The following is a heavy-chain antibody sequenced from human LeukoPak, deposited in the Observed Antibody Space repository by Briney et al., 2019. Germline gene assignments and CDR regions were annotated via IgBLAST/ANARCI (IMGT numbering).Heavy chain of an antibody. D-gene: IGHD3-3*01. V-gene: IGHV4-34*01. CDR1: GGSFSGYY. CDR3: AKEPYRTIFGVGMDV. J-gene: IGHJ6*02. Sequence: SETLSLTCAVYGGSFSGYYWSWIRQPPGKGLEWIGEINHSGSTNYNPSLKSRVTISVDTSKNQFSLRLSSVTAADTAVYYCAKEPYRTIFGVGMDVWGQGTTVTVSS. CDR2: INHSGST.